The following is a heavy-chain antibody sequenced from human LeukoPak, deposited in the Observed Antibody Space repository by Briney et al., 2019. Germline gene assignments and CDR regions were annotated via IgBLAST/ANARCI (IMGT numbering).Heavy chain of an antibody. D-gene: IGHD2-21*02. CDR1: GYIFTSYW. J-gene: IGHJ6*03. CDR2: IYPGDSDT. Sequence: HGESLQISCKGSGYIFTSYWIGWVRQMPGKGLEWMGIIYPGDSDTRYSPSFQGQVTISADKSISTAYLQWSSLKASDTAMYYCARHWGGDYGDYYYYYMDVWGKGTTVTVSS. CDR3: ARHWGGDYGDYYYYYMDV. V-gene: IGHV5-51*01.